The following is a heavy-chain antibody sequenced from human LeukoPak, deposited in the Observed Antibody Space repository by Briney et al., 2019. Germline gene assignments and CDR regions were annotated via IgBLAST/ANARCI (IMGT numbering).Heavy chain of an antibody. Sequence: SETLSLTCAVYGGSFSGYYWSWIRQPPGKGLEWIEEINHSGSTNYNPSLKSRVTISVDTSKNQFSLKLSSVTAADTAVYYCARLRTTVVPEGFDYWGQGTLVTVSS. V-gene: IGHV4-34*01. J-gene: IGHJ4*02. CDR3: ARLRTTVVPEGFDY. CDR2: INHSGST. D-gene: IGHD4-17*01. CDR1: GGSFSGYY.